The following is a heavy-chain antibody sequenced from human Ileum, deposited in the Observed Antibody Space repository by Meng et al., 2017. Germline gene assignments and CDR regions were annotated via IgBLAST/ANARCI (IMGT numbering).Heavy chain of an antibody. V-gene: IGHV4-34*01. D-gene: IGHD3-3*01. CDR1: GGSFSGYY. CDR2: INHSGST. CDR3: ARGGPITIFGVVIGFDY. J-gene: IGHJ4*02. Sequence: SETLSLTCAVYGGSFSGYYWSWIRQPPGKGLEWIGEINHSGSTNYNPSLKSRVTISVDTSKNQFSLKLSSVTAADTAVYYCARGGPITIFGVVIGFDYWGQGTLVT.